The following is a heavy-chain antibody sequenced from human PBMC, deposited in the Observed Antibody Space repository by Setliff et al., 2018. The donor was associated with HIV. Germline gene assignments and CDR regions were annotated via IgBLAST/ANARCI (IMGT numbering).Heavy chain of an antibody. V-gene: IGHV4-34*01. D-gene: IGHD2-15*01. CDR2: IQHSGRI. CDR3: ARVRPSPGCSGGSCFPKYYYYYMDV. Sequence: SETLSLTCAVYGGSFSGYCWSWIRQPPGKGLEWIGEIQHSGRINYNPSLRSRVTTSVDTSKNQFSLKLSSVTAADTAVYYCARVRPSPGCSGGSCFPKYYYYYMDVWGKGTTVTSP. J-gene: IGHJ6*03. CDR1: GGSFSGYC.